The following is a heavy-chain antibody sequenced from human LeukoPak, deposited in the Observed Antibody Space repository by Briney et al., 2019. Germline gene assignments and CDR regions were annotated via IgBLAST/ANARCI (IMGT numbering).Heavy chain of an antibody. CDR3: ARGVGSSGWYYYYYYYMDV. J-gene: IGHJ6*03. V-gene: IGHV1-2*02. Sequence: GASVKVSCKASGGTFSSYAISWVRQAPGQGLEWMGWINPNSGGTNYAQKFQGRVTMTRDTSISTAYMELSRLRSDDTAVYYCARGVGSSGWYYYYYYYMDVWGKGTTVTISS. D-gene: IGHD6-19*01. CDR2: INPNSGGT. CDR1: GGTFSSYA.